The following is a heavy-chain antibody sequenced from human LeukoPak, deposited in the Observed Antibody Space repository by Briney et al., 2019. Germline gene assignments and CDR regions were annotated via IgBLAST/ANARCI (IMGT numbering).Heavy chain of an antibody. CDR2: ISSNGGST. J-gene: IGHJ6*02. CDR1: GFTFSSYA. Sequence: GGSLRLSCSASGFTFSSYAMHWVRQAPGKGREYVSAISSNGGSTYYADSVKGRFTISRDNSKNTLYLQMSSLSAEDTALYYCVTGRNNHYYQWVYYYYSMDVWGQGTAVTVSS. CDR3: VTGRNNHYYQWVYYYYSMDV. V-gene: IGHV3-64D*06. D-gene: IGHD3-10*01.